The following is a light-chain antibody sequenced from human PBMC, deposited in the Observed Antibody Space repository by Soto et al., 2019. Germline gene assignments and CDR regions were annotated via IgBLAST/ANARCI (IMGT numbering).Light chain of an antibody. CDR1: QGITVW. V-gene: IGKV1D-12*01. CDR3: QQAHTFPFT. CDR2: GAT. Sequence: DIQMTRSPSSVSASVGSTVTITCRASQGITVWLAWYQQRPGKAPKLLIYGATGLQSGVPSRFRGGGSGADFTLTITNLQPEDFATYYCQQAHTFPFTFGPWTKVDV. J-gene: IGKJ3*01.